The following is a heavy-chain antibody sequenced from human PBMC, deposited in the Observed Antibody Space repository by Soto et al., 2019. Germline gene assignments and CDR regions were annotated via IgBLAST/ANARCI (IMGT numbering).Heavy chain of an antibody. V-gene: IGHV1-69*01. CDR2: ILPIFGSP. Sequence: QVQLVQSGAEVKKPGSSVKVSCKASGGNFRRYAISWVRQAPGQGLEWMGGILPIFGSPSHAQKFQGRVTVTADESTSTAYLELTSLTSEDTAMYYCVFGDCTTTSCSHYFYGLDVWGQGSPVTVSS. J-gene: IGHJ6*02. D-gene: IGHD2-2*01. CDR1: GGNFRRYA. CDR3: VFGDCTTTSCSHYFYGLDV.